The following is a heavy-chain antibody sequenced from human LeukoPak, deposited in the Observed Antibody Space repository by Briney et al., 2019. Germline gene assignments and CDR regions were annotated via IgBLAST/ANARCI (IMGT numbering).Heavy chain of an antibody. V-gene: IGHV5-51*01. Sequence: GESLKISCKGSGYSFTTYWIGWVRQMPGKGLEWMGIIYPGDSDSRYSPSFQGQVTISADKFISTAYLQWSSLKASDTAIYYCARLRGSYRSAFDIWGQGTMVTVSS. CDR1: GYSFTTYW. D-gene: IGHD1-26*01. CDR3: ARLRGSYRSAFDI. J-gene: IGHJ3*02. CDR2: IYPGDSDS.